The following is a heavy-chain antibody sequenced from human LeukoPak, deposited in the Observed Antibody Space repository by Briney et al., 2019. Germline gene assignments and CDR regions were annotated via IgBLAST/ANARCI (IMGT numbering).Heavy chain of an antibody. CDR1: GYTFTSYG. CDR3: ARAPLLWFGESPMFDP. Sequence: ASVKVSCKASGYTFTSYGISWVRQAPGQGLEWMGWISAYNGNTNYAQKLQGRVTMTTDTSTSTAYMELRSLRSDDTAVYYCARAPLLWFGESPMFDPWGQGTLVTVSS. CDR2: ISAYNGNT. V-gene: IGHV1-18*01. J-gene: IGHJ5*02. D-gene: IGHD3-10*01.